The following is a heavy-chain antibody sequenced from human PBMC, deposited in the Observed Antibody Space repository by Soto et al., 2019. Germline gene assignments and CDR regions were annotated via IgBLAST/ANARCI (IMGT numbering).Heavy chain of an antibody. CDR1: GRASSGYY. D-gene: IGHD3-3*01. CDR3: ARDAYDFWSGTSWFDP. V-gene: IGHV4-34*01. Sequence: SDPLSLTCARSGRASSGYYWDRIRQPTGKGLEWIGEINPDGATNYTPSLRGRVTISIDTSRNQFSLKLSSVTAADTAVYYCARDAYDFWSGTSWFDPWGQVTLVTVS. CDR2: INPDGAT. J-gene: IGHJ5*02.